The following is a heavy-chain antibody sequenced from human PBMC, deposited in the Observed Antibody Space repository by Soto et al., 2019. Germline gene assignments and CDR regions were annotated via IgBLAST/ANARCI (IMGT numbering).Heavy chain of an antibody. CDR1: GYKFTSSW. CDR3: ARNDKSGYFNWFDP. V-gene: IGHV5-51*01. Sequence: GESLKISCRTSGYKFTSSWIAWVRQMPGKGLEWMGIIFPSDSDTRYSPSFQGQVTISADRSTSTVFLQWASLKASDTAVYFCARNDKSGYFNWFDPWGQGTLVTVSS. D-gene: IGHD3-22*01. CDR2: IFPSDSDT. J-gene: IGHJ5*02.